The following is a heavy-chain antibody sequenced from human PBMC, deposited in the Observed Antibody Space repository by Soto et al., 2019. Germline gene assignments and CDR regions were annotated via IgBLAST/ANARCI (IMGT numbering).Heavy chain of an antibody. Sequence: SETLSLTCTVSGGSISSSSYYWGWIRQPPGKGLEWIGSIYYSGSTYYNPSLKSRVTISVDTSKNQFSLKLSSVTAADTAVYYCARLVCSSTSCYWRVGYYYYYMDVWGKGTTVTVSS. V-gene: IGHV4-39*01. CDR2: IYYSGST. D-gene: IGHD2-2*01. CDR1: GGSISSSSYY. J-gene: IGHJ6*03. CDR3: ARLVCSSTSCYWRVGYYYYYMDV.